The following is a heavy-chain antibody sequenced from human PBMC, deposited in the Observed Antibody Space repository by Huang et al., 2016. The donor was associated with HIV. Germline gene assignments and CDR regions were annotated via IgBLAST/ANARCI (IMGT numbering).Heavy chain of an antibody. CDR1: GFTFSSYA. CDR3: AKDADTSGYDVLGPFGS. J-gene: IGHJ4*02. D-gene: IGHD3-3*01. CDR2: ITDGINNR. Sequence: EVLLLESGGGLVQPGGSLRLSCVASGFTFSSYAMSWVRQAQGKGLEWVSGITDGINNRYYAHSVKGRVAVSRDDSTNTLYLQMNSLRAEDTAVYYCAKDADTSGYDVLGPFGSWGQGTLVTVSS. V-gene: IGHV3-23*01.